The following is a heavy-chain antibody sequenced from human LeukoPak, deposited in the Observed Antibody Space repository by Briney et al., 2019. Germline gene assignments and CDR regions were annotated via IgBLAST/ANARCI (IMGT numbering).Heavy chain of an antibody. D-gene: IGHD1-1*01. Sequence: ASVKVSCKASGYTFTSYYTHWVRQAPRQGLEWMGIINPSGGSTSYAQKFQGRVTMTRDTSTSTVYMELSSLRSEDTAVYYCAGLNWNDAFDIWGQGTMVTVSS. CDR1: GYTFTSYY. V-gene: IGHV1-46*01. CDR2: INPSGGST. CDR3: AGLNWNDAFDI. J-gene: IGHJ3*02.